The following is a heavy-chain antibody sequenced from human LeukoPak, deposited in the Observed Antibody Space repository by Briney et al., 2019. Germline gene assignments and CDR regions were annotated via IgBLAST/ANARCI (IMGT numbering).Heavy chain of an antibody. CDR2: ISSSSSTI. V-gene: IGHV3-48*01. CDR3: ARDHYGDPNYYYYMDV. Sequence: GGSLRLSCAASGFTFSSYSMNWVRQAPGKGLEGVSYISSSSSTIYYADSVKGRFTISRDNGKNSLYLQMNSLRAEDTAVYYCARDHYGDPNYYYYMDVWGKGTTVTVSS. J-gene: IGHJ6*03. CDR1: GFTFSSYS. D-gene: IGHD4-17*01.